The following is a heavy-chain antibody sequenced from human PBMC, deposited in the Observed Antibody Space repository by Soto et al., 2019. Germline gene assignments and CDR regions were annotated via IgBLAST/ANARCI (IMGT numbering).Heavy chain of an antibody. CDR2: IIGSGGST. D-gene: IGHD6-13*01. CDR1: GFTFRTYA. Sequence: GGSLRLSCAASGFTFRTYAMNWVRQVPGKGLEWVSGIIGSGGSTYYADSVKGRFTISRDNSKNTVFLQMNRLRAEDTAVYFCAKGMQQLVYHIGMDVWGQGTTVTVSS. CDR3: AKGMQQLVYHIGMDV. V-gene: IGHV3-23*01. J-gene: IGHJ6*02.